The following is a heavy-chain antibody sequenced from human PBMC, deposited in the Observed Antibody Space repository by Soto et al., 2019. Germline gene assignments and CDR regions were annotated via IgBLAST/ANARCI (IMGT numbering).Heavy chain of an antibody. J-gene: IGHJ6*02. D-gene: IGHD5-18*01. Sequence: GGSLRLSCAASGFTFSSYAMSWVRQAPGKGLEWVSAISGSGGSTYYADSVKGRFTISRDNSKNTLYLQMNSLRAEDTAVYYCAKVKEYSYGLYYYGMDVWGQGTTVTVSS. V-gene: IGHV3-23*01. CDR2: ISGSGGST. CDR1: GFTFSSYA. CDR3: AKVKEYSYGLYYYGMDV.